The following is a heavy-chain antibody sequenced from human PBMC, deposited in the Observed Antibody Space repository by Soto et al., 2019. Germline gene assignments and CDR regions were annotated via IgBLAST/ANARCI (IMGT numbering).Heavy chain of an antibody. CDR1: GFSFRKYA. J-gene: IGHJ4*02. Sequence: GGSLRLSCVGSGFSFRKYAMNWVRQAPGKGLEWVSGISGSGGSGRGFYADPVKGRFTISRDNSKNTLYLQMNSLRAEDTAVYYCARGLQLRYFDWSFDYWGQGTLVTVSS. D-gene: IGHD3-9*01. CDR2: ISGSGGSGRG. V-gene: IGHV3-23*01. CDR3: ARGLQLRYFDWSFDY.